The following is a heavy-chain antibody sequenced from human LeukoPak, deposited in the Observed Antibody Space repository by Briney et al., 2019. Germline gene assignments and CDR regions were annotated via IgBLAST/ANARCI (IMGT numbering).Heavy chain of an antibody. V-gene: IGHV3-30*03. CDR1: GITFSSYG. CDR2: ISYDGSNK. J-gene: IGHJ6*02. CDR3: ARDRKYYYGMDV. Sequence: GGSLRLSCAASGITFSSYGMHWVRQAPGKGLEWVAVISYDGSNKYYADSVKGRFTISRDNSKNTLYLQMNSLRAEDTAVYYCARDRKYYYGMDVWGQGTTVTVSS.